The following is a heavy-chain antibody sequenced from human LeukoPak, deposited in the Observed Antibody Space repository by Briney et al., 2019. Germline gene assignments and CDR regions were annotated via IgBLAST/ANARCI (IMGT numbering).Heavy chain of an antibody. D-gene: IGHD2-21*01. J-gene: IGHJ6*03. CDR2: ITGGGRTT. CDR3: AKDRSNAYDYYYMDV. V-gene: IGHV3-23*01. CDR1: GFKFSNYA. Sequence: PGGSLRLSCAGSGFKFSNYAMSWVRQVPGKGLEWLSAITGGGRTTHSADSVKGRFTISRYNSKNTLYLQMNGLRVEDTAIYYCAKDRSNAYDYYYMDVWGKGTTVTVSS.